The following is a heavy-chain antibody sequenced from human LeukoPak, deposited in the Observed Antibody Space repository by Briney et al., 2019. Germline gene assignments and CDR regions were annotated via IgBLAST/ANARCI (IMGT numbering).Heavy chain of an antibody. CDR1: GGSITSYY. D-gene: IGHD3-22*01. V-gene: IGHV4-59*01. J-gene: IGHJ4*02. CDR3: ARGYFDSSYYAY. Sequence: SETLSLTCTVSGGSITSYYWSCIRQPPGKGLEWIGYIYNSGSTNYNPSLKSRVSISVDTSKNQFSLKLSSVTAADTAVYYCARGYFDSSYYAYWGQGTLVTVSS. CDR2: IYNSGST.